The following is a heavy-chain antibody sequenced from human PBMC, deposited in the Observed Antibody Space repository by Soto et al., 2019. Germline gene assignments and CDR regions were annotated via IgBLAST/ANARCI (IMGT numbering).Heavy chain of an antibody. CDR3: AKRSSSSTFDY. CDR2: ISGSDDST. J-gene: IGHJ4*02. Sequence: EVQLLESGGGLVQPGESLRLSCAASGFTFSSYAMSWVRQAPGKGLEWVSVISGSDDSTYYADSVKGRFTISRDNSKNTLYLQMSSLRAEDTAVYYCAKRSSSSTFDYWGQGTLVTVCS. D-gene: IGHD6-6*01. CDR1: GFTFSSYA. V-gene: IGHV3-23*01.